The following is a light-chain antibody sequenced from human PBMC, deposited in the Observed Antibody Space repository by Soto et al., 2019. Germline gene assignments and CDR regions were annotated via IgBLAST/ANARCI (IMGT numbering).Light chain of an antibody. CDR2: EVT. V-gene: IGLV2-14*01. J-gene: IGLJ3*02. CDR3: SSYTNKNSWV. Sequence: QSALTQPASVSASPGQSITISCTGTSSDVGDYKYVSWYQRHPGKAPQLMIYEVTSRPSGVSNRFSGSTSGNTASLTISGLQDEDADAYYCSSYTNKNSWVFGGGTQLTVL. CDR1: SSDVGDYKY.